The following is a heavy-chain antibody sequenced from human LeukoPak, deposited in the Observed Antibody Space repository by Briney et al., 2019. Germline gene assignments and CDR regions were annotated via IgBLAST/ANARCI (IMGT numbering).Heavy chain of an antibody. V-gene: IGHV3-30-3*01. J-gene: IGHJ5*02. CDR3: ARGVSYCSSTSCYAGWFDP. CDR1: GFTFSSYA. D-gene: IGHD2-2*01. Sequence: GGSLRLSCAASGFTFSSYAMHWVRQAPGKGLEWVAVISYDGSNKYYADSVKGRFTISRDNSKNTLYLQMNSLRAEDTAVYYCARGVSYCSSTSCYAGWFDPWGQGTPVTVSS. CDR2: ISYDGSNK.